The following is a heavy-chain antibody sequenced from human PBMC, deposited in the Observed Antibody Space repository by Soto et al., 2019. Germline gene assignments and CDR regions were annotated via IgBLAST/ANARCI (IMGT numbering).Heavy chain of an antibody. V-gene: IGHV3-30*18. CDR2: IAYDGSNT. CDR3: AKEEGDSCSLGEAYYYAMDV. J-gene: IGHJ6*02. Sequence: QVQLVESGGGVVQPGRSLRLSCTASGFTFSSFGLYWVRRTPGKGLEWVAIIAYDGSNTYYADSVKGRFTVSRDNSKSTLFLEMSNLTLGDTALYFCAKEEGDSCSLGEAYYYAMDVWGQGTTVTVSS. CDR1: GFTFSSFG. D-gene: IGHD3-16*01.